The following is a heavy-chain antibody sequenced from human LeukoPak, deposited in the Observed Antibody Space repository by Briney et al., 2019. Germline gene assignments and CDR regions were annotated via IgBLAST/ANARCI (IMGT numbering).Heavy chain of an antibody. D-gene: IGHD4-23*01. CDR3: ARDPGFDYGGKKVNWFDP. CDR2: INPSGGST. CDR1: GYTFTSYY. Sequence: ASVKVSCKASGYTFTSYYMHWVRQAPGQGLEWMGIINPSGGSTSYAQKFQGRVTMTRDTSTSTVYMELSSLSSEDTAVYYCARDPGFDYGGKKVNWFDPWGQGTLVTVSS. V-gene: IGHV1-46*01. J-gene: IGHJ5*02.